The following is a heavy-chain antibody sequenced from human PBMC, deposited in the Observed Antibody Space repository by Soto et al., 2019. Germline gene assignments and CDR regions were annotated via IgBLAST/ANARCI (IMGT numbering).Heavy chain of an antibody. D-gene: IGHD6-19*01. CDR3: AREWLGLPEKQWLGNWFDP. CDR2: IYYSGST. V-gene: IGHV4-30-4*01. Sequence: PSETLSLTCTVSGGSTSSGDYYWSWIRQPPGNGLEWIGYIYYSGSTYYNPSLKSRVTISVDTSKNQFSLKLSSVTAADTAVYYCAREWLGLPEKQWLGNWFDPWGQGTLVTVSS. J-gene: IGHJ5*02. CDR1: GGSTSSGDYY.